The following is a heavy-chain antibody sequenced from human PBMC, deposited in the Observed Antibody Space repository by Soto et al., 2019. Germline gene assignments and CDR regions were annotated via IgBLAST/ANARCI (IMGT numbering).Heavy chain of an antibody. CDR1: GYTFTSYY. Sequence: GASVKVSCKASGYTFTSYYMHWVRQAPGQRLEWKGKINPSGGSTSYAQKFQGRVTMTRDTSTGTVYMELSSLRSDDTAVYYCARDGYCISTSCTNPTPPGFDPWGQGTLVTVSS. CDR3: ARDGYCISTSCTNPTPPGFDP. V-gene: IGHV1-46*01. J-gene: IGHJ5*02. D-gene: IGHD2-2*03. CDR2: INPSGGST.